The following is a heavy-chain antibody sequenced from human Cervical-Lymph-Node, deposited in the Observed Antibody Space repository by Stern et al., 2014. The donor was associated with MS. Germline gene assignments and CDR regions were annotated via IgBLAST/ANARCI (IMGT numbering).Heavy chain of an antibody. Sequence: VQLVESGPGLVKPSETLSLTCTVSGGSISSHYWSWIRQPPGKGLEWVGYIYYSGSTNYNPSLKSRVTISVDTARTQLSLKLSTVTAADTAVYYCARQLYGMDVWGQGTTVTVSS. V-gene: IGHV4-59*08. CDR1: GGSISSHY. CDR3: ARQLYGMDV. J-gene: IGHJ6*02. CDR2: IYYSGST.